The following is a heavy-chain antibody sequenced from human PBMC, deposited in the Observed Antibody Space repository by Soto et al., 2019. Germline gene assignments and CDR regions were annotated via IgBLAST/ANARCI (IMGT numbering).Heavy chain of an antibody. CDR1: GCTFHTFA. J-gene: IGHJ4*02. CDR2: ISGPGDGT. Sequence: PGGSLRLSCAAPGCTFHTFALSWVRQAPGTGLEWVSAISGPGDGTDYADSVKGRFTVSRDNFKNTLYLQMNSLRAEDTAVDYWAVPCYSSQDYWGQGTLVTVSS. V-gene: IGHV3-23*01. D-gene: IGHD4-4*01. CDR3: AVPCYSSQDY.